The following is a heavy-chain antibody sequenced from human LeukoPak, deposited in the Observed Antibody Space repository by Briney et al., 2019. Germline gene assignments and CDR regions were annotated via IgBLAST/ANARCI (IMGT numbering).Heavy chain of an antibody. CDR3: ATRHTSGWALGY. CDR2: IIPIFNTP. D-gene: IGHD6-19*01. V-gene: IGHV1-69*13. CDR1: GYTFTSYG. Sequence: SVKVSCKASGYTFTSYGISWMRQAPGQGLEWIGGIIPIFNTPNYAQKFQGRVTITADESTSTAYMELSSLRSEDTAIYYCATRHTSGWALGYWGQGTLVTVSS. J-gene: IGHJ4*02.